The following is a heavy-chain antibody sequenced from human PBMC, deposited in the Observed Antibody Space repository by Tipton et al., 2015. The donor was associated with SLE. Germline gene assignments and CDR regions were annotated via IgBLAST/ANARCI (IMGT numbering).Heavy chain of an antibody. Sequence: TLSLTCTVSGGSTNSYYWTWIRQPPGKGLEWIGRIYDSGSTNYNPSLKSRVTTSIDTSKNQFSLELTSVTAADTAIYYCARGGYSSGWYGDYFVYCGQGTLVTVSS. CDR2: IYDSGST. J-gene: IGHJ4*02. CDR1: GGSTNSYY. V-gene: IGHV4-59*01. D-gene: IGHD6-19*01. CDR3: ARGGYSSGWYGDYFVY.